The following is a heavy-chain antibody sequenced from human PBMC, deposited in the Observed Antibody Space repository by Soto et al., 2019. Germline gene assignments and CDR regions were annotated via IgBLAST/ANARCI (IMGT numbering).Heavy chain of an antibody. D-gene: IGHD6-13*01. Sequence: ASVKVSCKASGYTLTSYAMQWVRQAPGQRLEWMGWINAGNGNTKYSQKFQGRVTITRDTSTDTAYMELSSLRSEDTAVYYCATVTRYSRRRDFDYWGQGTLVTVSS. V-gene: IGHV1-3*01. CDR2: INAGNGNT. CDR3: ATVTRYSRRRDFDY. J-gene: IGHJ4*02. CDR1: GYTLTSYA.